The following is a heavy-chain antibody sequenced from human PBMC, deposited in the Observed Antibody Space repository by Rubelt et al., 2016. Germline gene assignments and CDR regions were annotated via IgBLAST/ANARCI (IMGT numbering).Heavy chain of an antibody. CDR1: GYTFTSYY. CDR3: ARHAGPPERGLGY. D-gene: IGHD1-14*01. V-gene: IGHV1-46*01. CDR2: INPSGGST. J-gene: IGHJ4*02. Sequence: QVQLVQSGAEVKKPGASVKVSCKASGYTFTSYYMHWVRQAPGQGLEWMGIINPSGGSTTYAQKFQGGVTMTRDTSTSAVYIDLSSLSGEDTAVYYCARHAGPPERGLGYWGQGTLVTVSS.